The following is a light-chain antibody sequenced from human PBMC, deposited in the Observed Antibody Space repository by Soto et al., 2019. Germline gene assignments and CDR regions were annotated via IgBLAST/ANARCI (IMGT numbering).Light chain of an antibody. CDR3: QQYAGSPPRT. V-gene: IGKV3-20*01. CDR2: GAS. J-gene: IGKJ1*01. Sequence: EIVLTQSPGTLSLSPGERASLSCRASQSVSSNYLAWYQQKPGQAPRLLIYGASSRATGIPDRFSGIGSGTDFTLTINRLEPEDFAVYYCQQYAGSPPRTFGQGTKVEIK. CDR1: QSVSSNY.